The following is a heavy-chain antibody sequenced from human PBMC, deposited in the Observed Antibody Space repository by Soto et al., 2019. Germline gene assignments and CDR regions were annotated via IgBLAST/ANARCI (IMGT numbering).Heavy chain of an antibody. D-gene: IGHD1-1*01. J-gene: IGHJ6*02. CDR2: INPNSGGT. CDR3: ARDGPVQLERRRDYYYGMDV. Sequence: ASVKVSCKASGYTFTGYYMHWVRQAPGQGLEWMGWINPNSGGTNYAQKFQGWVTMTRDTSISTAYTELSRLRSDDTAVYYCARDGPVQLERRRDYYYGMDVWGQGTTVTVSS. V-gene: IGHV1-2*04. CDR1: GYTFTGYY.